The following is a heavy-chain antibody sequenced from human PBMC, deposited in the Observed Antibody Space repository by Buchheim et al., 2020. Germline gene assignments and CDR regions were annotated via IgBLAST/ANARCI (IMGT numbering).Heavy chain of an antibody. D-gene: IGHD3-10*01. Sequence: EVQLVESGGGLVKPGGSLRLSCAASGFTFSNAWMSWVRQAPGKGLEWVGRIKSKTDGGTTDYAAPVKGRFTISRDDSKNTLYLQMNSLKTGDTAVYYCTTDLIIREYYGSEIGDYWGQGTL. CDR2: IKSKTDGGTT. CDR3: TTDLIIREYYGSEIGDY. V-gene: IGHV3-15*01. CDR1: GFTFSNAW. J-gene: IGHJ4*02.